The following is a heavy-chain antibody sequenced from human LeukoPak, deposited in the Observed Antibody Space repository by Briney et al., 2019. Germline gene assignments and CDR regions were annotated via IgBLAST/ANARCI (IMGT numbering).Heavy chain of an antibody. CDR1: GYTFTGYY. CDR3: ARGGHDFWSGYSAFDY. D-gene: IGHD3-3*01. Sequence: GASVKVSCKASGYTFTGYYMHWVRQAPGQGLEWMGRINPNSGGTNYAQKFQGRVTMTRDTSISTAYMELSRLRSDDTAVYYCARGGHDFWSGYSAFDYWGQGTLVTVSS. J-gene: IGHJ4*02. CDR2: INPNSGGT. V-gene: IGHV1-2*06.